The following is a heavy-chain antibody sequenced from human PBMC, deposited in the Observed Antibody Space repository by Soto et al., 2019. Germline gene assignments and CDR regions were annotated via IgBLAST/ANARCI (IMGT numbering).Heavy chain of an antibody. CDR2: ISGSDGGT. Sequence: EVQLLESGGGLVQPGGSMTLSCAASGFTFSSYAMSWVRQAPGKGLEWVSTISGSDGGTYYADSVQGRFTISRDNSRNTLHLHMDSLRAGDTAVYYCAKPSTTGYEYYQFDYWGQGTLVTVSS. J-gene: IGHJ4*02. D-gene: IGHD5-12*01. CDR3: AKPSTTGYEYYQFDY. CDR1: GFTFSSYA. V-gene: IGHV3-23*01.